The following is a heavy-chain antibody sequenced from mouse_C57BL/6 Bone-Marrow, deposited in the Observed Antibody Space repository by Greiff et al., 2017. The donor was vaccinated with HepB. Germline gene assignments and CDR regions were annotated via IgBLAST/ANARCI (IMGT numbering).Heavy chain of an antibody. D-gene: IGHD1-1*01. CDR2: IDPENGDT. V-gene: IGHV14-4*01. CDR1: GFNIKDDY. J-gene: IGHJ2*01. Sequence: EVKLVESGAELVRPGASVKLSCTASGFNIKDDYMHWVKQRPEQGLEWIGWIDPENGDTEYASKFQGKATITADTSSNTAYLQLSSLTSEDTAVYYCTTPYYGSSFYFDYWGQGTTLAVSS. CDR3: TTPYYGSSFYFDY.